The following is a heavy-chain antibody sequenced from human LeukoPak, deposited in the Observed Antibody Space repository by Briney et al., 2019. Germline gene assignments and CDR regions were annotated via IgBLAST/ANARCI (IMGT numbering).Heavy chain of an antibody. J-gene: IGHJ4*02. CDR1: GGSISGYY. CDR3: ARDDGSGSFDY. CDR2: LYYSGST. V-gene: IGHV4-59*12. D-gene: IGHD3-10*01. Sequence: PSETLSLTCTVSGGSISGYYWSWIRQPPGKGLEWIGYLYYSGSTNYNPSLKSRVTMSLHTSKNQFSLKLSSVTAADTAVYYCARDDGSGSFDYWGQGTLVTVSS.